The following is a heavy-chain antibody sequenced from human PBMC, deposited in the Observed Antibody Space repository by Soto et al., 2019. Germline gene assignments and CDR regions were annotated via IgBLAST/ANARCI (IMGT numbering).Heavy chain of an antibody. CDR3: ARENYDFWSGYYTTYYYYYYYMDV. CDR2: INAGNGNT. V-gene: IGHV1-3*01. CDR1: GYTFTSYA. D-gene: IGHD3-3*01. Sequence: ASVKVSCKASGYTFTSYAMHWVRQAPGQRLEWMGWINAGNGNTKYSQKFQGRVTITRDTSASTAYMELSSLRSEDTAVYYCARENYDFWSGYYTTYYYYYYYMDVWGKGTTLTVSS. J-gene: IGHJ6*03.